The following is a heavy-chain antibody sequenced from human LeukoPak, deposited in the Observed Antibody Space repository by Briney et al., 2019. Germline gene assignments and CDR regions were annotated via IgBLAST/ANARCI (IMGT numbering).Heavy chain of an antibody. D-gene: IGHD3-3*01. Sequence: SQTLSLTCTVSGGSISSGSYYWSWIRQPAGKGLEWIGHIYTSGSTNYNPSLKSRVTISVDTSKNQFSLKLSSVTAADTAVYYCARGGYDFWSGYSNWFDPWGQGTLVTVSS. CDR3: ARGGYDFWSGYSNWFDP. J-gene: IGHJ5*02. CDR2: IYTSGST. CDR1: GGSISSGSYY. V-gene: IGHV4-61*09.